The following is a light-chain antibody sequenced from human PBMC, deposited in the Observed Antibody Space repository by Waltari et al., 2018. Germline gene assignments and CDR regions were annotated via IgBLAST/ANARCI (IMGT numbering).Light chain of an antibody. J-gene: IGKJ1*01. V-gene: IGKV3-20*01. CDR1: QSVSRS. CDR2: DAS. Sequence: EIVLTQSPGTLSLSPGERANLSCRASQSVSRSLAWYQQKHGQPPSLLIYDASTRATGIPDRFTGSGSGTDFSLTISILEPEDFAVYYCQKYVSLPATFGQGTKVEIK. CDR3: QKYVSLPAT.